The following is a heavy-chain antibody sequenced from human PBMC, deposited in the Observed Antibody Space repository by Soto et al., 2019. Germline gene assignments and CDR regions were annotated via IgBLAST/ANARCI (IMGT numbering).Heavy chain of an antibody. CDR1: GFTFSSYA. V-gene: IGHV3-23*01. J-gene: IGHJ3*02. D-gene: IGHD4-17*01. CDR3: AKFASLNDYGDYDAFDI. CDR2: ISGSGGST. Sequence: GGSLRLSCAASGFTFSSYAMSWVRQAPGKGLEWVSAISGSGGSTYYADSVKGRFTISRDNSKNTLYLQMNSLRAEDTAVYYCAKFASLNDYGDYDAFDIWGQGTMVTVSS.